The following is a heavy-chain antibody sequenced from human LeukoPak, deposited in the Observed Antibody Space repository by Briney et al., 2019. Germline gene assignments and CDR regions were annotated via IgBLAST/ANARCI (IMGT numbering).Heavy chain of an antibody. D-gene: IGHD6-13*01. CDR2: IYPGDSDT. V-gene: IGHV5-51*01. CDR1: GYSFTSYW. J-gene: IGHJ4*02. CDR3: ASNLEGIAAAGSHFDY. Sequence: GASLKISCKGSGYSFTSYWIGWVRQMPGKGLEGMGIIYPGDSDTRYSPSFQGQVTISADKSISTAYLQWSSLKDSDTAMYYCASNLEGIAAAGSHFDYWGQGTLVTVSS.